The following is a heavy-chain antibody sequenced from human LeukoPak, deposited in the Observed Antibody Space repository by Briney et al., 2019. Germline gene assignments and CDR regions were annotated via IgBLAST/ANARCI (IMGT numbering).Heavy chain of an antibody. CDR1: GYTFTDYY. CDR2: INPKTGVT. Sequence: ASVKVSFKASGYTFTDYYLHWVRQAPGHGLEWMGWINPKTGVTKYAQNFQGRVTMTRVTSINTAYMEVSRLRSDDTAVFYCARDLAMYSPDLDYWGQGTLVTVSS. J-gene: IGHJ4*02. CDR3: ARDLAMYSPDLDY. V-gene: IGHV1-2*02. D-gene: IGHD1-26*01.